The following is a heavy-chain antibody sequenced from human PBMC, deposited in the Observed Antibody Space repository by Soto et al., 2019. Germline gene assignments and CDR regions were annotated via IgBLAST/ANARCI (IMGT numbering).Heavy chain of an antibody. J-gene: IGHJ4*02. CDR3: AKSSLSGYYFF. V-gene: IGHV3-15*07. CDR2: IKSKTDGGTT. D-gene: IGHD3-22*01. Sequence: GGSLRLSCAASGFTFSNAWMNWVRQAPGKGLEWVGRIKSKTDGGTTDYAAPVKGRFTISRDDSKNTLYLQMNSLRAEDTAVYYCAKSSLSGYYFFWGQGTRVTVS. CDR1: GFTFSNAW.